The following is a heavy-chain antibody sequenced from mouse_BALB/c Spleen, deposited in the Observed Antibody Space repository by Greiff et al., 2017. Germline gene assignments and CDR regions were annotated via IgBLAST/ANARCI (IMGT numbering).Heavy chain of an antibody. CDR3: ARWDTTVVAPYYAMDY. CDR1: GYAFSSYW. J-gene: IGHJ4*01. D-gene: IGHD1-1*01. CDR2: IYPGDGDT. V-gene: IGHV1-80*01. Sequence: VKLVESGAELVRPGSSVKISCKASGYAFSSYWMNWVKQRPGQGLEWIGQIYPGDGDTNYNGKFKGKATLTADKSSSTAYMQLSSLTSEDSAVYFCARWDTTVVAPYYAMDYWGQGTSVTVSS.